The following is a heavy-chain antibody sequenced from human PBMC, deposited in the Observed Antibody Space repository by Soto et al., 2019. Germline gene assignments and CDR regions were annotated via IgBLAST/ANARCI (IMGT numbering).Heavy chain of an antibody. V-gene: IGHV3-23*01. CDR1: GFTFSSYA. CDR2: ISGSGGST. Sequence: PGGSLRLSCAASGFTFSSYAMSWVRQAPGKGLEWVSAISGSGGSTYYADSVKGRFTISRDNSKNTLYLQMNSLRAEDTAVYYCAKDTTEAYYDFWSAHYRFLDYWGQGTLVTVSS. J-gene: IGHJ4*02. D-gene: IGHD3-3*01. CDR3: AKDTTEAYYDFWSAHYRFLDY.